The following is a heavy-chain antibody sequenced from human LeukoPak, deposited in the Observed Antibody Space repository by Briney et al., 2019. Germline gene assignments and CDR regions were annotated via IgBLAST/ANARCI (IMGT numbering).Heavy chain of an antibody. Sequence: PGGSLRLSCAASGFTFSSYGISWVRQAPGKGLEWVSIISGGGGYTYYADSVKGRFTISRDNSKNTLFLQMNSLRAEDTAVFYCAKRSGYTTGWFFDFWGQGTLVTVSS. CDR2: ISGGGGYT. CDR1: GFTFSSYG. J-gene: IGHJ4*02. V-gene: IGHV3-23*01. CDR3: AKRSGYTTGWFFDF. D-gene: IGHD6-19*01.